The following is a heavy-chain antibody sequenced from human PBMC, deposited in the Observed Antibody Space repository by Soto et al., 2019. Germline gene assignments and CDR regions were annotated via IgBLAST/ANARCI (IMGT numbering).Heavy chain of an antibody. J-gene: IGHJ6*02. V-gene: IGHV1-69*13. D-gene: IGHD6-19*01. CDR1: RVAFSKFI. CDR2: IIPIFGTA. CDR3: AKVRYSSPMGYYYGMDV. Sequence: SVKVSCKASRVAFSKFIVTWVRQAPGLGLEWVGGIIPIFGTANYAQKFQGRVTITADESTSTSYMEVNNLRSEDTAVYYCAKVRYSSPMGYYYGMDVWGQLTTVT.